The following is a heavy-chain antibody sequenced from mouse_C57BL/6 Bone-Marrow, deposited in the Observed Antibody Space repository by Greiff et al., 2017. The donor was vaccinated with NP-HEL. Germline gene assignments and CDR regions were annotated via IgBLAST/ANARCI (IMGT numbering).Heavy chain of an antibody. V-gene: IGHV5-9-1*02. Sequence: DVMLVESGEGLVKPGGSLKLSCAASGFTFSSYAMSWVRQTPEKRLEWVAYISSGGDYIYYADTVKGRFTISRDNDRKPLYLQRSSLKSEDTAMYYCTRGTDWDGYYAMDYWGQGTSVTVSS. J-gene: IGHJ4*01. CDR3: TRGTDWDGYYAMDY. CDR1: GFTFSSYA. D-gene: IGHD4-1*01. CDR2: ISSGGDYI.